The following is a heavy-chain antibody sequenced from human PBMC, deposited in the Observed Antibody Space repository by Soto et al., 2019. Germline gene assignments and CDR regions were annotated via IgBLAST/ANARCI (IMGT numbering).Heavy chain of an antibody. Sequence: GGSLRLPCAASGFTFSSYAMSWVRQAPGKGLEWVSAISGSGGSTYYADSVKGRFTISRDNSKNTLYLQMNSLRAEDTAVYYCAKDPPYYYGSGSHVGYYFDYWGQGTLVTVSS. CDR3: AKDPPYYYGSGSHVGYYFDY. CDR2: ISGSGGST. D-gene: IGHD3-10*01. V-gene: IGHV3-23*01. CDR1: GFTFSSYA. J-gene: IGHJ4*02.